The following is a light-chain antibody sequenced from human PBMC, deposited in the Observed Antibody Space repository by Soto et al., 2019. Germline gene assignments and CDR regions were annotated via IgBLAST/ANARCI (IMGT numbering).Light chain of an antibody. CDR3: QQYNSYWT. Sequence: DMQMTQSPSTLSASVGDRVTITSRASQSISSWLAWYQQKPGKAPKLLIYDASSLESGVPSRFSGSGSGTEFTLTISSLQPDDFATYYCQQYNSYWTFGQGTKVEIK. CDR2: DAS. J-gene: IGKJ1*01. V-gene: IGKV1-5*01. CDR1: QSISSW.